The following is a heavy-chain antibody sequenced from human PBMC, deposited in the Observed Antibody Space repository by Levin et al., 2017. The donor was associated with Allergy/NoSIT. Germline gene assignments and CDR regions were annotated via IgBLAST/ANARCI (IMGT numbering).Heavy chain of an antibody. V-gene: IGHV1-46*01. Sequence: ASVKVSCKASGYTFTRHYIHWVRQAPGQGLEWVGIISPNSGSTNYAQKFQTRVTMTGDTSTSTVYMEVRGLRFDDTAVYYCARDGRLSRGWFDPWGQGTLVTVSS. J-gene: IGHJ5*02. CDR1: GYTFTRHY. CDR3: ARDGRLSRGWFDP. CDR2: ISPNSGST. D-gene: IGHD3-3*01.